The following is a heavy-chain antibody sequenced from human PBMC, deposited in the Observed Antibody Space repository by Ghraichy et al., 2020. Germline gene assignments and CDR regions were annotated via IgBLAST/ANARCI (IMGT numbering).Heavy chain of an antibody. V-gene: IGHV3-7*01. CDR3: ARARGGWCTTTNCFAEYAEY. J-gene: IGHJ4*02. CDR1: EFSFNKFW. D-gene: IGHD1-26*01. CDR2: IKQSGGEK. Sequence: GGSLRLSCVGSEFSFNKFWMSWVRQAQGKGLEWVASIKQSGGEKHYADSLKGRIAISRDNTQNSLFLQLDSLRVDDTAVYYCARARGGWCTTTNCFAEYAEYWGEGTLVTVSS.